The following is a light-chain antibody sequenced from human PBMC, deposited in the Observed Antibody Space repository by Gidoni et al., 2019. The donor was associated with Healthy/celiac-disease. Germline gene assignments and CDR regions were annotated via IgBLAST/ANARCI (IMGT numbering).Light chain of an antibody. J-gene: IGKJ2*01. V-gene: IGKV3-15*01. CDR3: QQYNNWPPT. CDR1: QSVRSN. CDR2: GAS. Sequence: EIVMTQSPATLSVSPGERATLSCRASQSVRSNLAWYQQKPGQAPRLLIYGASTRATGIPARFSGSGSGTEFTLTISSLQSEDFAFYYCQQYNNWPPTFGQGTKLEIK.